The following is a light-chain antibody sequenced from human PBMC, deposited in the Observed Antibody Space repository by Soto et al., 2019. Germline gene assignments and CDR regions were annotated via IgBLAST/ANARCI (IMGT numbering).Light chain of an antibody. CDR1: QNVNNY. Sequence: DVQMTQSPSSLSASVGDRVTISCRASQNVNNYLNWYQQKPGKAPKLLIYASSRLQGGVPPRCSGSGSGTDFTLTISSLQPEDFATYYCQQSYSTPPFTFGQGTNLEI. V-gene: IGKV1-39*01. CDR2: ASS. CDR3: QQSYSTPPFT. J-gene: IGKJ2*01.